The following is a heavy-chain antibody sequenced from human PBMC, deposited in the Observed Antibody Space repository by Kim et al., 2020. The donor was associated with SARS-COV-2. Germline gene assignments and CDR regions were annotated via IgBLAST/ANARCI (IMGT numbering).Heavy chain of an antibody. CDR2: IDPSGGTTT. Sequence: ASVKVSCKASGYVFSSHHMHWVRQAPGQGLECMGLIDPSGGTTTTYAQKFQGRVTMTSDTSTSTVYMELSNLRSEDTAVYYFARGATGAMDVWGQGTTV. D-gene: IGHD2-15*01. CDR3: ARGATGAMDV. CDR1: GYVFSSHH. J-gene: IGHJ6*02. V-gene: IGHV1-46*01.